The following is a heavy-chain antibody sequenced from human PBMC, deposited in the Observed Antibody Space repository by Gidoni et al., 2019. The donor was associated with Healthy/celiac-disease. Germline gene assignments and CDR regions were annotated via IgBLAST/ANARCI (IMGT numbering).Heavy chain of an antibody. V-gene: IGHV1-69*01. Sequence: QVQLVQSGAAVKKPGSSVKVSCKASGGTFSSYAISWVRQAPGQGLEWMGGIIPIFGTANYAQKFQGRVTITADESTSTAYMELSSLRSEDTAVYYCARGLGYCSGGSCYSESHYYYYYMDVWGKGTTVTVSS. CDR2: IIPIFGTA. CDR3: ARGLGYCSGGSCYSESHYYYYYMDV. J-gene: IGHJ6*03. D-gene: IGHD2-15*01. CDR1: GGTFSSYA.